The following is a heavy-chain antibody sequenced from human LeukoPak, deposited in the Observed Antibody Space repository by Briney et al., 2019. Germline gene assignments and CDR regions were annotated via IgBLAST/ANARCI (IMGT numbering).Heavy chain of an antibody. Sequence: PGGSLRLSCAASGFTFSSYWMSWVRQAPGKGLEGVANIKDDGSEKYYVDSVKGRFTISRDNTKNSLYLQMNSLGAEDTAVYYCAREKEGSGRYYYYYYGMDVWGQGTTVTVSS. J-gene: IGHJ6*02. CDR1: GFTFSSYW. CDR2: IKDDGSEK. CDR3: AREKEGSGRYYYYYYGMDV. V-gene: IGHV3-7*03. D-gene: IGHD3-3*01.